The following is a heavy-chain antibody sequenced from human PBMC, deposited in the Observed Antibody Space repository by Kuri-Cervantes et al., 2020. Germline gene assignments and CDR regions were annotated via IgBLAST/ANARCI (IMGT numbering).Heavy chain of an antibody. J-gene: IGHJ6*02. D-gene: IGHD3-22*01. CDR1: GFTFSDYY. CDR2: ISSSGSTI. CDR3: ARDLYPYYYDVGGGMDV. Sequence: GESLKISCAASGFTFSDYYMSWIRQAPGKGLEWVSYISSSGSTIYYADSVKGRFTISRDNAKNSLYLQMNSLRAEDTAVYYCARDLYPYYYDVGGGMDVWGQGTTVTVSS. V-gene: IGHV3-11*01.